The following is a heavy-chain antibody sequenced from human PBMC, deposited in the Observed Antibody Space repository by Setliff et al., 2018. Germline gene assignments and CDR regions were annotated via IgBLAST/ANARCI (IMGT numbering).Heavy chain of an antibody. V-gene: IGHV3-23*01. J-gene: IGHJ4*02. D-gene: IGHD1-26*01. CDR2: VTQGGSE. Sequence: PGGSLRLSCETSGFTFRDYSMTWVRQAPGKGLEWVSGVTQGGSEFHADSVKGRFTISRDNSESSVYLQMNSLRAEDTAVYYCAKDGGGTYYSRSDYWGQGTLVTVS. CDR1: GFTFRDYS. CDR3: AKDGGGTYYSRSDY.